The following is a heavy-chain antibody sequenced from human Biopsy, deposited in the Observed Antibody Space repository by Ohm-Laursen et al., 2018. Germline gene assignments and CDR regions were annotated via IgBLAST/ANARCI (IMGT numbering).Heavy chain of an antibody. CDR1: GYTFINYD. Sequence: APVKVSCKTSGYTFINYDIHWVRQASGQGLEWMGRMNPKSGDTGYAHKFQGRVTMARNASISTANMEMSSLRSEDTAVYYCARGRLSGTRRALDIWGQGTMVTVSS. CDR2: MNPKSGDT. D-gene: IGHD1-7*01. J-gene: IGHJ3*02. V-gene: IGHV1-8*01. CDR3: ARGRLSGTRRALDI.